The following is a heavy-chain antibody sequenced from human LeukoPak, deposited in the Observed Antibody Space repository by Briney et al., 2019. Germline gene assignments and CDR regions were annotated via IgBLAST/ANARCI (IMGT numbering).Heavy chain of an antibody. Sequence: ASVKVSCKASGYSFTAYYMHWVRQAPGQGLEWMGWINPNNGNTNYAQKLQGRVTMTTDTSTSTAYMELRSLRSDDTAVYYCARRAVAGLHNPDYWGQGTLVTVSS. D-gene: IGHD6-19*01. J-gene: IGHJ4*02. CDR3: ARRAVAGLHNPDY. CDR1: GYSFTAYY. CDR2: INPNNGNT. V-gene: IGHV1-18*04.